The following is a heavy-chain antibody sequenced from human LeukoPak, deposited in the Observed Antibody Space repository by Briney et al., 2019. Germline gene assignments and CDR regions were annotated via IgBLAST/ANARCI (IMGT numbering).Heavy chain of an antibody. D-gene: IGHD5-12*01. CDR2: IWYDGSNK. Sequence: GGSLRLYCAASGFTFSSYGMHWVRQAPGKGLEWVAVIWYDGSNKYYADSVKGRFTISRDNSKNTLYLQMNSLRAEDTAVYYCASGFYYYYGMDVWGQGTTVTVSS. CDR3: ASGFYYYYGMDV. CDR1: GFTFSSYG. V-gene: IGHV3-33*01. J-gene: IGHJ6*02.